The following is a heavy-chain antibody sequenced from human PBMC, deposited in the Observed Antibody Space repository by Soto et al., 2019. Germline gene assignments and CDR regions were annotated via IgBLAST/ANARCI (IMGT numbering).Heavy chain of an antibody. CDR2: INHSGST. D-gene: IGHD3-3*01. CDR1: GGSFSGYY. V-gene: IGHV4-34*01. J-gene: IGHJ5*02. CDR3: ARDRLRFSHNWFDP. Sequence: SETLSLTCAVYGGSFSGYYWSWIRQPPGKGLEWIGEINHSGSTNYNPSLKSRVTISVDTSKNQFSLKLSSVTAADTAVYYCARDRLRFSHNWFDPWGQGTLVTVPQ.